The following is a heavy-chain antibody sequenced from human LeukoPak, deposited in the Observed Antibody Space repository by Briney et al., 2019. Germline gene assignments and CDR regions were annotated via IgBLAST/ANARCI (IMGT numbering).Heavy chain of an antibody. D-gene: IGHD3-9*01. CDR3: ARLFPNGPPGILTGFDLYAMDV. CDR2: IKQDGSEK. J-gene: IGHJ6*02. Sequence: GGSLRLSCAASGFTFSSYWMHWVRQAPGKGLEWVANIKQDGSEKYCVASVKGRFTISRDNAKNSLYLQMNSLRAEDTAVYYCARLFPNGPPGILTGFDLYAMDVWGQGTTVTVSS. CDR1: GFTFSSYW. V-gene: IGHV3-7*01.